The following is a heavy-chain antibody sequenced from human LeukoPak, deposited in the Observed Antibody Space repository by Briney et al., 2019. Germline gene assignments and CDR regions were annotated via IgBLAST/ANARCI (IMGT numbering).Heavy chain of an antibody. CDR1: GGSISSYY. V-gene: IGHV4-59*08. Sequence: SETLSLTCAVSGGSISSYYWSWIRQPPGKGLEWIGYIHYSGSTNYNPSLKSRVTISVDTSKNQFSLKLSSVTAADTAVYYCARQKGYYDSSGYVDYWGQGTLVTVSS. CDR3: ARQKGYYDSSGYVDY. D-gene: IGHD3-22*01. CDR2: IHYSGST. J-gene: IGHJ4*02.